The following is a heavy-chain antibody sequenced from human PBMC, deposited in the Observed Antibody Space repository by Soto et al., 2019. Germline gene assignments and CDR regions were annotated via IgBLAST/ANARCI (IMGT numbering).Heavy chain of an antibody. Sequence: QVQLVQSGAEVKKPGASVKVSCKASGYSFTTYGISWVRQAPGQGLEWMGWISDYNGNTNYEKKFQVSVTMTTDTSTRTAYMELKSLRSDDTAVYYCAREGYYSGSGSYSPPRYYGMDVWGQGTTGTVS. CDR1: GYSFTTYG. J-gene: IGHJ6*02. CDR2: ISDYNGNT. D-gene: IGHD3-10*01. V-gene: IGHV1-18*01. CDR3: AREGYYSGSGSYSPPRYYGMDV.